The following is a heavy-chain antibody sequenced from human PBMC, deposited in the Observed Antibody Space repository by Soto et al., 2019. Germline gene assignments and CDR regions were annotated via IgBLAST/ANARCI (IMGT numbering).Heavy chain of an antibody. Sequence: SVMLSLTCSVSGGCISSSSSYWGWIRQPPGKGLEWIGSIYYSGSTYYNPSLKSRVTISVDTSKNQFSLKLSSVTAADTAVYYCARHTPAISISDHWGQGTLVTVSS. J-gene: IGHJ4*02. CDR3: ARHTPAISISDH. CDR1: GGCISSSSSY. V-gene: IGHV4-39*01. D-gene: IGHD2-15*01. CDR2: IYYSGST.